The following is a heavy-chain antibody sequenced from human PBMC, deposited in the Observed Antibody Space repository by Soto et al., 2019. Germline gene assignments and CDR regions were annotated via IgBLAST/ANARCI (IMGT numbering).Heavy chain of an antibody. J-gene: IGHJ4*02. Sequence: GESLRVSCKVSGYSFASQGISWVRQVPGKGQEWMGRIDLSESYTTYNPSFQGHVTFSADKSITTAYLQWRSLEASDTAIYYCATQGLTTYYFGYWGQGTLVTVSS. CDR1: GYSFASQG. CDR2: IDLSESYT. V-gene: IGHV5-10-1*01. CDR3: ATQGLTTYYFGY.